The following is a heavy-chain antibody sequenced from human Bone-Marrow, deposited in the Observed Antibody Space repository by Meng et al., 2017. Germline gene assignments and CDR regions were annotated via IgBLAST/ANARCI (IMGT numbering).Heavy chain of an antibody. V-gene: IGHV4-39*06. CDR2: IYYSGST. J-gene: IGHJ6*02. Sequence: SETLSLTCTVSGGSISSSSYYWGWIRQPPGKGLEWIGSIYYSGSTYYNPSLKSRVTISVDMSKNQFPLELSSVTAADTAVYYCARVLPAARGLHYYYYGMDVWGQGTMVTVSS. CDR1: GGSISSSSYY. D-gene: IGHD2-2*01. CDR3: ARVLPAARGLHYYYYGMDV.